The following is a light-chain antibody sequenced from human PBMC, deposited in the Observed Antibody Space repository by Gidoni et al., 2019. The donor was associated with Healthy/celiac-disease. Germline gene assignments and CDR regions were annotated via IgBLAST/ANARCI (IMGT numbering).Light chain of an antibody. J-gene: IGKJ3*01. CDR1: QGISNY. Sequence: DIQMTQSPSSLSASVGDRVTITCRASQGISNYLAWYQQKPGKVPKLLIYAASTLQSGVPSRFSGSGSGTDFTLTISSLQPEDVATYYCQLYNSASIFTFGPGTKVDIK. CDR3: QLYNSASIFT. CDR2: AAS. V-gene: IGKV1-27*01.